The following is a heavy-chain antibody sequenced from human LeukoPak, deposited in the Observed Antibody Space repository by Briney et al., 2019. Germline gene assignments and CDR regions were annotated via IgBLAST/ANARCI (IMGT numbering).Heavy chain of an antibody. D-gene: IGHD2-21*02. J-gene: IGHJ4*02. CDR1: GFTFSSYA. CDR3: ARDFSGRYCIDY. CDR2: ISGSGGST. V-gene: IGHV3-23*01. Sequence: GRSLRLSCAASGFTFSSYAMSWVRQAPGKGLEWVSAISGSGGSTYYADSVKGRFTISRDNSKSTLYLQMNSLRSEDTAVYYCARDFSGRYCIDYWGQGTLVTVSS.